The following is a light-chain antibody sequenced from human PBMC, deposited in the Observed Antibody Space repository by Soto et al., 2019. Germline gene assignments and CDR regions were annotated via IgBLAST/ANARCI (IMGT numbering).Light chain of an antibody. CDR1: NLGNKY. J-gene: IGLJ2*01. CDR2: QDT. V-gene: IGLV3-1*01. Sequence: SSELTQPPSVSVSPGQTATITCSGDNLGNKYTSWYQQKPGQSPVLVIYQDTKRPSGIPERFSGSNSGSPATLTISGTQATDEADYYCQAWDMNTAIFGGGTKVTVL. CDR3: QAWDMNTAI.